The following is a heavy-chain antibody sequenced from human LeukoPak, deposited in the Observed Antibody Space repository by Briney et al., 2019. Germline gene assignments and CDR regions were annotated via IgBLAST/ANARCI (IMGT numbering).Heavy chain of an antibody. J-gene: IGHJ3*02. CDR1: GGSISSYY. V-gene: IGHV4-59*01. CDR3: ARGAGRNAFDI. D-gene: IGHD1-14*01. CDR2: IYYSGST. Sequence: SETLSLTCTVSGGSISSYYWSWIRQPPGKGLEWIGYIYYSGSTNYNPSLKSRVTISVDTSKNQFSLKLSSVTAADTAVYYCARGAGRNAFDIWGQGTIVTVSS.